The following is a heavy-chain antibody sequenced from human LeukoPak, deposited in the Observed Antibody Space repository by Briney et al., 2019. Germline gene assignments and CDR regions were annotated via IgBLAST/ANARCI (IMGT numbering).Heavy chain of an antibody. CDR2: ISHDGTSE. CDR3: ARVRAYPYNSSPCHWFNP. J-gene: IGHJ5*02. V-gene: IGHV3-30*04. CDR1: CHPFSYYF. D-gene: IGHD1-14*01. Sequence: GRSLRLSREVSCHPFSYYFMYWVRQAPGKALEWVAAISHDGTSEHYADSVKGRFTISRDNSKNSLYLQMNRLRTEDTAVYYCARVRAYPYNSSPCHWFNPWGQGTLVTVSS.